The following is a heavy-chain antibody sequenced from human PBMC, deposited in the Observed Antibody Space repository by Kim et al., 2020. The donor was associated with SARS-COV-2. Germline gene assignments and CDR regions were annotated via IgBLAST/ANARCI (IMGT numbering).Heavy chain of an antibody. CDR2: IWYDGSNK. V-gene: IGHV3-33*01. CDR3: ARVYRGSSTGFDY. CDR1: GFTFSSYG. Sequence: GGSLRLSCAASGFTFSSYGMHWVRQAPGKGLEWVAVIWYDGSNKYYADSVKGRFTISRDNSKNTLYLQMNSLRAEDTAVYYCARVYRGSSTGFDYWGQGNLVTVFS. J-gene: IGHJ4*02. D-gene: IGHD1-26*01.